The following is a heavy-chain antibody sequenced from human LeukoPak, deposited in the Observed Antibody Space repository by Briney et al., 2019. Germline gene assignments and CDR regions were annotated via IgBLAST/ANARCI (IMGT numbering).Heavy chain of an antibody. J-gene: IGHJ4*02. CDR2: IYNTGST. CDR3: ASTLGYSRGWGLDY. D-gene: IGHD6-19*01. Sequence: SGGSLRLSCAASGFSFSKAWMSWIRQPPGKGLEYIGYIYNTGSTYYNPSLKSRVIISLDTPTNQGSLNLSSVTAADTAVYYCASTLGYSRGWGLDYWGQGALVTVSS. V-gene: IGHV4-59*01. CDR1: GFSFSKAW.